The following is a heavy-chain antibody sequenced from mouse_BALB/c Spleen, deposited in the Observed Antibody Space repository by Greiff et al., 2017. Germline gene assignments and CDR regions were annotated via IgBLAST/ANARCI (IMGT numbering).Heavy chain of an antibody. CDR3: TRTQLGGGLAWFAY. Sequence: SGTVLARPGASVKMSCKASGYSFTSYWMHWVKQRPGQGLEWIGAIYPGNSDTSYNQKFKGKAKLTAVTSASTAYMELSSLTNEDSAVYYCTRTQLGGGLAWFAYWGQGTLVTVSA. J-gene: IGHJ3*01. CDR2: IYPGNSDT. V-gene: IGHV1-5*01. CDR1: GYSFTSYW. D-gene: IGHD4-1*02.